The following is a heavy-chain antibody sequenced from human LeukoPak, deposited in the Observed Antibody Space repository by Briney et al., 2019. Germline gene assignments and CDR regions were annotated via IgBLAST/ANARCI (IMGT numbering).Heavy chain of an antibody. CDR2: ISGSGTNT. D-gene: IGHD3-10*01. CDR3: AKDPLPVIATSYFDS. V-gene: IGHV3-23*01. Sequence: PGGSLRLSCAASGFTFSDYYMSWIRQAPGKGLEWVSIISGSGTNTYYADSVKGRFTISRDNSQNTLYLQMNSLRAEDTAVYYCAKDPLPVIATSYFDSWGQGTLVTVSS. J-gene: IGHJ4*02. CDR1: GFTFSDYY.